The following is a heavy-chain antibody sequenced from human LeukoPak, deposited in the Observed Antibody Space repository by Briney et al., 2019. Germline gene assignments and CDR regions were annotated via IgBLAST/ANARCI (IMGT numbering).Heavy chain of an antibody. Sequence: SVKVSCKASGYTFTSYGISWVRQAPGQGLEWMGGIIPIFGTANYAEKFQGRVTITADEFTSTAYMELSSLRSEDTAVYYCARLFTPRYCSTTSCYWKGWFDPWGQGTLVTVSS. D-gene: IGHD2-2*01. CDR1: GYTFTSYG. V-gene: IGHV1-69*13. CDR2: IIPIFGTA. J-gene: IGHJ5*02. CDR3: ARLFTPRYCSTTSCYWKGWFDP.